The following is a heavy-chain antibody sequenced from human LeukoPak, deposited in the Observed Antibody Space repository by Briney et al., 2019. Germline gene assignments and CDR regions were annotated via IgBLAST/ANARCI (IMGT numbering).Heavy chain of an antibody. CDR2: ISSSSSVI. D-gene: IGHD1-26*01. CDR1: GFTFSSYS. V-gene: IGHV3-48*04. J-gene: IGHJ3*02. Sequence: GGSLRLSCAASGFTFSSYSMTWVRQAPGKGLEWVSYISSSSSVIYYADSVKGRFTISRDNAKNSLYLQMNSLRAEDTAVYYCARGSGSYYWDAFDIWGQGTMVTVSS. CDR3: ARGSGSYYWDAFDI.